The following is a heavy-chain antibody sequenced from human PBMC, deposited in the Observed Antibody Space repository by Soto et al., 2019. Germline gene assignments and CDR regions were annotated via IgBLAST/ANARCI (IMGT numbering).Heavy chain of an antibody. CDR2: IYWDDDK. CDR1: GFSLSTSGVG. Sequence: QITLKESGPTLVKPTQTLTLTCTFSGFSLSTSGVGVGWIRQPPGKALEWLALIYWDDDKRYSPSLKSRLTITKDTSKNQVVLTMTNMDPVDTATYYCAHRGQRYVDGLLPPRHNWFDPWGQGTLVTVSS. CDR3: AHRGQRYVDGLLPPRHNWFDP. V-gene: IGHV2-5*02. J-gene: IGHJ5*02. D-gene: IGHD3-9*01.